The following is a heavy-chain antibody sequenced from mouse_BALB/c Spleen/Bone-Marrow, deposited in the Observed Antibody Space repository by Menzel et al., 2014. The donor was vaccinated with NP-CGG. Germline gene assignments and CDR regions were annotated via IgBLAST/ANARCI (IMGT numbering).Heavy chain of an antibody. V-gene: IGHV10-1*02. CDR1: GFTFNTYA. Sequence: EVMLVESGGGLVQPKGSLKLSCAASGFTFNTYAMNWVRQAPGKGLEWVARIRSKSNNYATYYADSVKDRFTISRDDSQSMLYLQMNNLKTEDPAMYYCVRQNYDYAWFAYWGQGTLVTVSA. D-gene: IGHD2-4*01. CDR3: VRQNYDYAWFAY. J-gene: IGHJ3*01. CDR2: IRSKSNNYAT.